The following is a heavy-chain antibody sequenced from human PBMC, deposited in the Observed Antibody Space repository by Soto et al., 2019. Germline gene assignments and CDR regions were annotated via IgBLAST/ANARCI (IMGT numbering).Heavy chain of an antibody. CDR1: GGSFSGYS. CDR2: INHSGMT. V-gene: IGHV4-34*01. Sequence: SETLSLTCAVYGGSFSGYSWSWFRQPPGRGLVWIGDINHSGMTHYNPSLESRVSMSADSSKNQFSLKLNSVTAADTAVYYCARETHPSAAILVRKLKTTGSFDPSGPGPLATLST. D-gene: IGHD4-17*01. CDR3: ARETHPSAAILVRKLKTTGSFDP. J-gene: IGHJ5*02.